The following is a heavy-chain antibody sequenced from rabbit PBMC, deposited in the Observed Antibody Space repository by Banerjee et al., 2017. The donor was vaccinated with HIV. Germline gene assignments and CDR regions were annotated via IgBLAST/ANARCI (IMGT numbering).Heavy chain of an antibody. CDR3: ARDLGGVIVWNFNL. Sequence: QSLEESGGDLVKPGASLTLTCTASGFSFSSAYDMCWVRQAPGKGLEWIACILDGSGGRTDYASWAKVRFTISKTSSTTVTLQMTSLTAADTATYFCARDLGGVIVWNFNLWGPGTLVTVS. CDR1: GFSFSSAYD. D-gene: IGHD6-1*01. V-gene: IGHV1S40*01. J-gene: IGHJ4*01. CDR2: ILDGSGGRT.